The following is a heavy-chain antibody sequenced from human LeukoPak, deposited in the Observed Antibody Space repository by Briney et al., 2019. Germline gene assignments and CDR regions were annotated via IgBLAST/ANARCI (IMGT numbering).Heavy chain of an antibody. Sequence: SVKVSCKASGGTFSSYAISWVRQAPGQGLEWMGRIIPIFGTVNYAQKFQGRVTISTDESTSTAYMELTSLRSEDTAVYYCARVSYSGTYQGASAFDIWGQGTVVTVSS. D-gene: IGHD1-26*01. CDR1: GGTFSSYA. CDR2: IIPIFGTV. CDR3: ARVSYSGTYQGASAFDI. V-gene: IGHV1-69*05. J-gene: IGHJ3*02.